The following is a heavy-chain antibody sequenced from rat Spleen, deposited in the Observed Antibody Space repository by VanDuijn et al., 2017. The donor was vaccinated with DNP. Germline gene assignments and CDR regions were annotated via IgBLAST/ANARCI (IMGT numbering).Heavy chain of an antibody. CDR2: ISSGGDT. V-gene: IGHV2-19*01. Sequence: QVQLKESGPGLVQPSQTLSLTCTVSGFSLTDYSVHWVRRPPGKGLEWIASISSGGDTYFNSAFKSRLSISRDTSKSQVFLKMNSLQTEDTAIYFCTRGGYGGYFAYWGQGVMVTVSS. J-gene: IGHJ2*01. D-gene: IGHD1-11*01. CDR1: GFSLTDYS. CDR3: TRGGYGGYFAY.